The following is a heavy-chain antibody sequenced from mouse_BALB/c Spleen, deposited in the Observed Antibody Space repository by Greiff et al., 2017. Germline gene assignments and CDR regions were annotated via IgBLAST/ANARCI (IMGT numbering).Heavy chain of an antibody. Sequence: VQLQQSGAELVKPGASVKLSCTASGFNIKDTYMHWVKQRPEQGLEWIGRIDPANGNTKYDPKFQGKATITADTSSNTAYLQLSSLTSEDTAVYYGAYRYDDAMEYWGQGTSVTVSS. CDR3: AYRYDDAMEY. CDR1: GFNIKDTY. V-gene: IGHV14-3*02. D-gene: IGHD2-14*01. J-gene: IGHJ4*01. CDR2: IDPANGNT.